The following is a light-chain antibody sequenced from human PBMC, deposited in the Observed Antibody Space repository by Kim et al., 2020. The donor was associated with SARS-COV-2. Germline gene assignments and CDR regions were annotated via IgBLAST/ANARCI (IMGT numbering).Light chain of an antibody. CDR2: RNN. CDR3: SAWDSSLSAWV. J-gene: IGLJ3*02. Sequence: QAGLTQPPSVSTGLRQTATLTCTGNSNNVGYEGAAWLQHHQGHPPKLLSYRNNNRPSGISERLSASRSENTASLTITGLQPEDEADYYCSAWDSSLSAWVFGGGTKLTVL. CDR1: SNNVGYEG. V-gene: IGLV10-54*01.